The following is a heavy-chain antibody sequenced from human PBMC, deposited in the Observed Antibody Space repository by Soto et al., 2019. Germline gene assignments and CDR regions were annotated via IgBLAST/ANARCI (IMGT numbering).Heavy chain of an antibody. D-gene: IGHD2-15*01. J-gene: IGHJ6*02. CDR3: SGCSGGACHQNYGMDV. V-gene: IGHV3-21*01. CDR2: ISPSTSHI. CDR1: GFTFSSCT. Sequence: EVHLVESGGGLVKPGGSLRLSCAVSGFTFSSCTMNWVRQAPGKGLEWVSSISPSTSHIYYADSVKGRFTISRDNAKTSLFLQLNSLRAEDTAVYYCSGCSGGACHQNYGMDVWCQGTTVTVSS.